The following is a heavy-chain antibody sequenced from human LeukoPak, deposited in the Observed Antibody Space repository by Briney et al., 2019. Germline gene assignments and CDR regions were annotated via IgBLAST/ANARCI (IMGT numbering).Heavy chain of an antibody. J-gene: IGHJ4*02. D-gene: IGHD3-9*01. CDR1: GGSISSSSYY. CDR3: ARHAPVGDILTGYYNPIDY. Sequence: PSETLSLTCTVSGGSISSSSYYWGWIRQPPGKGLEGIGSIYYSGSTYYNPSLKSRVTISVDTSKNQFSLKLTSVTAADTAVYYCARHAPVGDILTGYYNPIDYWGQGTLVTVSS. CDR2: IYYSGST. V-gene: IGHV4-39*01.